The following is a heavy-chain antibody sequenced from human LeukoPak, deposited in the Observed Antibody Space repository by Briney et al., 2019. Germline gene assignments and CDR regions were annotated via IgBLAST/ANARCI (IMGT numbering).Heavy chain of an antibody. CDR3: TRSGGYVDY. CDR1: GFTFSGSA. D-gene: IGHD1-26*01. Sequence: PGGSLKLSCAASGFTFSGSAMHWVRQASGKGLEWVGRIRSKANSYATAYAASVKGRFTISRDDSKNTAYLQMSSLKTEDTAVYYCTRSGGYVDYWGQGTLVTVSS. CDR2: IRSKANSYAT. J-gene: IGHJ4*02. V-gene: IGHV3-73*01.